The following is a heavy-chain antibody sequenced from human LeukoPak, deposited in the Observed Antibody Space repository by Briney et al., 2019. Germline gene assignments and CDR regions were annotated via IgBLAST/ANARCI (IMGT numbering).Heavy chain of an antibody. Sequence: GGSLRLSCTASGFTFGDYAMSWVRQAPGKGLEWVGFIRSKAYGGTTEYAASVKGRFTISRDDSKSIAYLQMNSLKTEDTAVYYCTRVYCTNGVCWLFFDYWGQGTLVTVSS. J-gene: IGHJ4*02. CDR3: TRVYCTNGVCWLFFDY. CDR1: GFTFGDYA. V-gene: IGHV3-49*04. D-gene: IGHD2-8*01. CDR2: IRSKAYGGTT.